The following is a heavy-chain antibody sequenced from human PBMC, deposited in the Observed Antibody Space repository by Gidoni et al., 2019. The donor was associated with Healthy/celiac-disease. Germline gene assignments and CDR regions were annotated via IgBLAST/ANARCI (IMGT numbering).Heavy chain of an antibody. Sequence: EVQLVESGGGLLQPGGSLRLSCAASGFTFSSYSMNWVRQAPGKGLEWVSYISSSSSTIYYADAVKGRLTISRDNAKNSLYLQMNSLRDEDTAVYYCASTLGDGYNFGYYYGMDVWGQGTTVTVSS. CDR3: ASTLGDGYNFGYYYGMDV. J-gene: IGHJ6*02. CDR1: GFTFSSYS. CDR2: ISSSSSTI. D-gene: IGHD5-12*01. V-gene: IGHV3-48*02.